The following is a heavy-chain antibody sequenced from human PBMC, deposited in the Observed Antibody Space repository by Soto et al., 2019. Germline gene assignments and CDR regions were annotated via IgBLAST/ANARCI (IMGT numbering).Heavy chain of an antibody. J-gene: IGHJ4*02. CDR2: ISSSGNSI. CDR1: GFTFSDYY. CDR3: ARRRYGSGSNDF. D-gene: IGHD3-10*01. V-gene: IGHV3-11*01. Sequence: PGESLKISCAASGFTFSDYYMTWIRQAPGKGLEWVSHISSSGNSIDYGDSVRGRFTISRDNAKKSLYLQMNGLRAEDTAVYYCARRRYGSGSNDFWGQGTLVTVSS.